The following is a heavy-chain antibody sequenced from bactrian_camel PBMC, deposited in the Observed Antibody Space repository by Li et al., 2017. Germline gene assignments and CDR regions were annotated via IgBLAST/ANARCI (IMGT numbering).Heavy chain of an antibody. CDR2: IDSDSITT. J-gene: IGHJ4*01. Sequence: VQLVESGGGSVQAGGSLRLSCAASGYTIRRYAVAWFRQAPGEEREGVAAIDSDSITTVYADSVKGRFSISRDNIENVLYLQMNSLEPEDTAVYYCAAPDIGGLGPGTQVTVSP. D-gene: IGHD7*01. V-gene: IGHV3S31*01. CDR1: GYTIRRYA.